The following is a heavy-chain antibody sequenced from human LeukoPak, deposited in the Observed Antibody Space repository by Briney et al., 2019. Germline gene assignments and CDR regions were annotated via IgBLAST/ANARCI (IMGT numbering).Heavy chain of an antibody. V-gene: IGHV4-59*08. D-gene: IGHD3-10*01. CDR1: GGSISNYF. Sequence: SETLSLTCTLSGGSISNYFWSWIRQPPGKGLEWIGYIYYSGSTSYNPSLKSRVTISVDTSKNHFSLKLSSVTAADTAVYFCARHMVSLYYFDYWGQGTLVTVSS. CDR2: IYYSGST. J-gene: IGHJ4*02. CDR3: ARHMVSLYYFDY.